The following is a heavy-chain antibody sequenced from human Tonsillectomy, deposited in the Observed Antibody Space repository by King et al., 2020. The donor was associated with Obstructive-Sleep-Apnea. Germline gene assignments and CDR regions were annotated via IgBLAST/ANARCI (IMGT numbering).Heavy chain of an antibody. D-gene: IGHD5-24*01. CDR2: INYSGGT. CDR1: GGSIRSYY. CDR3: ARGGDGYNYFDY. V-gene: IGHV4-59*01. J-gene: IGHJ4*02. Sequence: QLQESGPGLVKPSETLSLTCTVSGGSIRSYYWSWIRQAPGKGLEWIAYINYSGGTNYNSSLKCRVTISADMSKNQFSLKMSSVTAADTAVYYCARGGDGYNYFDYWGQGTLVTVSS.